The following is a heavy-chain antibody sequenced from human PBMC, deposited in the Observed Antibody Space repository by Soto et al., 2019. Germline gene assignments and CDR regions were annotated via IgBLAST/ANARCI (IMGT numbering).Heavy chain of an antibody. CDR1: GFTFSSYG. CDR2: ISYDGSNK. J-gene: IGHJ6*02. D-gene: IGHD5-18*01. V-gene: IGHV3-30*18. CDR3: AKDLVRGYSYGYVSPKEGASNYGMDV. Sequence: GGSLRLSCAASGFTFSSYGMHWVRQAPGKGLEWVAVISYDGSNKYYADSVKGRFTISRDNSKNTLYLQMNSLRAEDTAVYYCAKDLVRGYSYGYVSPKEGASNYGMDVWGQGTTVTVSS.